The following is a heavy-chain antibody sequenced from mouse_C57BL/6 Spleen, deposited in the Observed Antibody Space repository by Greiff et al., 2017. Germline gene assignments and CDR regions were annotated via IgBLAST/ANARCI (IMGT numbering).Heavy chain of an antibody. CDR2: IDPSDSET. D-gene: IGHD1-1*01. Sequence: QVHVKQSGAELVRPGSSVKLSCKASGYTFTSYWMHWVKQRPIQGLEWIGNIDPSDSETHYNQKFKDKATLTVDKSSSTAYMQLSSLTSEDSAVYYCARNYYGSSWYFDVWGTGTTVTVSS. J-gene: IGHJ1*03. V-gene: IGHV1-52*01. CDR3: ARNYYGSSWYFDV. CDR1: GYTFTSYW.